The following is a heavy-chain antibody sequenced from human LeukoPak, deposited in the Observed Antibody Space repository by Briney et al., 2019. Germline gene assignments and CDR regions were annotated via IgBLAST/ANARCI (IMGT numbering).Heavy chain of an antibody. CDR3: AKDGGSSSWYVPNGFFAY. CDR2: IRYDGSNK. D-gene: IGHD6-13*01. J-gene: IGHJ4*02. CDR1: GFTFSSYG. V-gene: IGHV3-30*02. Sequence: GGSLRLSCAASGFTFSSYGMHWVRQAPGKGLEWVAFIRYDGSNKYYADSVKGRFTISRDNSKNTLYLQMNSLRAEDTAVYYCAKDGGSSSWYVPNGFFAYWGQGTLVTVSS.